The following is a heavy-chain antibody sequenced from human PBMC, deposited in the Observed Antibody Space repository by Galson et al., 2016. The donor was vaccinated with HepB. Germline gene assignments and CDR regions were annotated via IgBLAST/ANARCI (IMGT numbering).Heavy chain of an antibody. V-gene: IGHV3-33*08. CDR3: SRGSQDDIEVDGDLEQDY. CDR2: IGHDGRNE. D-gene: IGHD2-15*01. CDR1: GFTFSSYG. J-gene: IGHJ4*02. Sequence: SLRLSCAASGFTFSSYGMHWVRQAPGKGLESVAVIGHDGRNEYYADSVKGRFTISRDNSKNTLCVQMNNLRVEDTAVYYCSRGSQDDIEVDGDLEQDYWGQGTLVTVSS.